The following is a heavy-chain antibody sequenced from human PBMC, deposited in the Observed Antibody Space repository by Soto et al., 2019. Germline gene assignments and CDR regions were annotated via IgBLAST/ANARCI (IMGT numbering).Heavy chain of an antibody. CDR1: GGSFSGYY. CDR3: ARANSSGWYGGYYYYYGMDV. Sequence: SETLSLTCAVYGGSFSGYYWSWIRQPPGKGLEWIGEINHSGSTNYNPSLKSRVTISVDTSKNQFSLKLSSVTAADTAVYYCARANSSGWYGGYYYYYGMDVWGQGTTVTVSS. V-gene: IGHV4-34*01. J-gene: IGHJ6*02. CDR2: INHSGST. D-gene: IGHD6-19*01.